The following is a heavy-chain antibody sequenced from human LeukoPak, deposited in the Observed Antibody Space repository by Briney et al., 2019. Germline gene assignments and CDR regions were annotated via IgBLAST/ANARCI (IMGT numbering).Heavy chain of an antibody. CDR3: ARDELRFLEWPLNYYYYYGMDV. Sequence: GASVKDSCKASGYTFTSYYMHWVRQAPGHGLEWMGIINPSGGRTSYAQKFQGRVTMTRDTSTSTVYMELSSLRSEDTAVYYCARDELRFLEWPLNYYYYYGMDVLGQGTTVTVSS. J-gene: IGHJ6*02. CDR2: INPSGGRT. V-gene: IGHV1-46*01. CDR1: GYTFTSYY. D-gene: IGHD3-3*01.